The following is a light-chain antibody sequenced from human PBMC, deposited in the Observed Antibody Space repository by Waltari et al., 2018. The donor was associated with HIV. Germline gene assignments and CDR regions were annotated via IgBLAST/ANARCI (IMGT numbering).Light chain of an antibody. Sequence: QSALTQPASVSGSPGQSITISCTGTSSDVGSYNLVSWYQQHPGEAPKLMIYEGSKRPSGVSNRFSGSKSANTAPLTISGLQAEDEADYYCCSYACSTTVVFGGGTKLTVL. V-gene: IGLV2-23*01. J-gene: IGLJ2*01. CDR3: CSYACSTTVV. CDR1: SSDVGSYNL. CDR2: EGS.